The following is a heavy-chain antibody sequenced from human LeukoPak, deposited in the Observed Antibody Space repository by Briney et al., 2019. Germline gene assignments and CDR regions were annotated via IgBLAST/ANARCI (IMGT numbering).Heavy chain of an antibody. J-gene: IGHJ6*03. V-gene: IGHV3-30*18. CDR2: ISYDGSNK. CDR1: GFTFSSYG. D-gene: IGHD1-1*01. Sequence: GGSLRLSCAASGFTFSSYGMHWVRQAPGKGLEWVAVISYDGSNKYYADSVKGRFTISRDNSKNTLYLQMNSLRAEDTAVYYCAKCFSGTSPYYMDVWGKGTTVTASS. CDR3: AKCFSGTSPYYMDV.